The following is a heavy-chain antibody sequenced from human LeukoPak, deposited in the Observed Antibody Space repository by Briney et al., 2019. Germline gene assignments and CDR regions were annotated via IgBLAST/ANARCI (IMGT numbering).Heavy chain of an antibody. V-gene: IGHV4-59*08. CDR1: GGSISSYY. Sequence: PSETLSLTCTVSGGSISSYYWSWIRQPPGKGLEWIGYIYYSENTNYNPSLKSRVTMSVDTSNNQFSPRLSSVTAADTAVYYCARQAWKKFDYWGQGTLVTVSS. D-gene: IGHD1-1*01. CDR2: IYYSENT. J-gene: IGHJ4*02. CDR3: ARQAWKKFDY.